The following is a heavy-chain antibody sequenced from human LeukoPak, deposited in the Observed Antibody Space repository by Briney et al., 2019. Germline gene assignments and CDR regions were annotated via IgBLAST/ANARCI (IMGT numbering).Heavy chain of an antibody. CDR3: ASATIFGVVIYY. J-gene: IGHJ4*02. CDR1: GLTFSSYA. CDR2: ISYDGSNK. D-gene: IGHD3-3*01. V-gene: IGHV3-30*04. Sequence: GGSLRLSCAASGLTFSSYAMHWVRQAPGKGLEWVAVISYDGSNKYYADSMKGRFTISRDNSKNTLYLQMNSLRAEDTAVYYCASATIFGVVIYYWGQGALVTVSS.